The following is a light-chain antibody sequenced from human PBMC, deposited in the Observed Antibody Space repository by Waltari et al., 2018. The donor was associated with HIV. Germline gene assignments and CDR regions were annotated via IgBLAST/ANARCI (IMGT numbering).Light chain of an antibody. V-gene: IGKV2-28*01. CDR2: LAS. CDR3: LQNIRAPFA. Sequence: TQIPLSLTVPPGESASLSFRATESLRHSSGRDYLDWYVQRPGQTPRLLIYLASNRASGVPDRFVGTGSGTDFTLRITRVEAADVGTYFCLQNIRAPFAFGQGT. CDR1: ESLRHSSGRDY. J-gene: IGKJ2*01.